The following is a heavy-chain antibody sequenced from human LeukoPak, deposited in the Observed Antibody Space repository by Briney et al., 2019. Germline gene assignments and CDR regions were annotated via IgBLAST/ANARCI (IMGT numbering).Heavy chain of an antibody. CDR3: ARDQVVGATAGTFDY. CDR1: GYTFTNFG. CDR2: ISAYNGHT. J-gene: IGHJ4*02. Sequence: ASVKVSCKASGYTFTNFGISWVRQAPGQGLDWMGWISAYNGHTNYAQNFQGRVTLTTDTSTTTAYMELTSLRSDDTAVYYCARDQVVGATAGTFDYWGQGTLVTVSS. V-gene: IGHV1-18*01. D-gene: IGHD1-26*01.